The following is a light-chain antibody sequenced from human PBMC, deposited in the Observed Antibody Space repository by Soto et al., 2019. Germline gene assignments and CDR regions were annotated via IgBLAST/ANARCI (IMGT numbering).Light chain of an antibody. CDR1: SSDIGINT. J-gene: IGLJ2*01. CDR3: AAWDDSLNGRGV. Sequence: QSVLTQPPSASGTPGQRVIISCSGSSSDIGINTVSWYQQLPGTAPKLLIYNDNQRPSGVPDRFSGSKSDASASLAISGLQSEDEGDYYCAAWDDSLNGRGVFGGGTQLTVL. V-gene: IGLV1-44*01. CDR2: NDN.